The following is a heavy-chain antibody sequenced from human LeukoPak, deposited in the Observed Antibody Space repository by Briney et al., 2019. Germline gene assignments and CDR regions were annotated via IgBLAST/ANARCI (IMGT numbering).Heavy chain of an antibody. CDR3: ARATTYYYDSSGYYPHFDY. CDR1: GGSFSGYY. V-gene: IGHV4-34*01. CDR2: INHSGST. J-gene: IGHJ4*02. Sequence: SETLSLTCAVYGGSFSGYYWGWIRQPPGKGLEWIGEINHSGSTNYNPSLKSRVTISVDTSKNQFSLKLSSVTAADTAVYYCARATTYYYDSSGYYPHFDYWGQGTLVTVSS. D-gene: IGHD3-22*01.